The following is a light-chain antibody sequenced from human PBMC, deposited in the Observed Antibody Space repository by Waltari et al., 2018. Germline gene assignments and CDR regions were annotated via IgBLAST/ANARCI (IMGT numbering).Light chain of an antibody. CDR2: GAS. J-gene: IGKJ2*01. Sequence: EIVLMQSPGPLSLSPGERATLSCRASQSISSNYLSWYQHKPGQAPRLLIYGASRRATGIPDRFSGSGSGTDFTLTISRLEPEDFAVYFCQQYGGSPPMYTFGQGTKLEIK. V-gene: IGKV3-20*01. CDR3: QQYGGSPPMYT. CDR1: QSISSNY.